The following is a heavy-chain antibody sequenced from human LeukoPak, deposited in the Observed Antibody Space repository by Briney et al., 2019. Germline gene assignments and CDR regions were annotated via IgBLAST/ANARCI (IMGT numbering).Heavy chain of an antibody. D-gene: IGHD6-19*01. J-gene: IGHJ4*02. CDR2: IGRSGSPI. V-gene: IGHV3-48*02. CDR1: GFAFSSYN. Sequence: PGGSLRLSCAASGFAFSSYNMNWVRQAPGKGLEWVSYIGRSGSPIYYADSVKGRFTISRDNATNSLCLQMNSLRDEDTAVYYCARDSGSGWTVDYWGQGTLVTVSS. CDR3: ARDSGSGWTVDY.